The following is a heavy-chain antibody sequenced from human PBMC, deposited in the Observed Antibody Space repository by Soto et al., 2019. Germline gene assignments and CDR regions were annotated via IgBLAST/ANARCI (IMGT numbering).Heavy chain of an antibody. CDR2: ISAYNGNT. D-gene: IGHD3-3*01. CDR3: ARDKGEGDFWSGYYYYGMDV. CDR1: GYTFTSYG. J-gene: IGHJ6*02. V-gene: IGHV1-18*01. Sequence: ASVKVSCKASGYTFTSYGISWARQAPGQGLEWMGWISAYNGNTNYARKLQGRVTMTTDTSTSTAYMELRSLRSDDTAVYYCARDKGEGDFWSGYYYYGMDVWGQGTTVTVSS.